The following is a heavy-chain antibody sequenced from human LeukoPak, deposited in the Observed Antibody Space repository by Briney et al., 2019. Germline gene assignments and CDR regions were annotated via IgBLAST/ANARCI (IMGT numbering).Heavy chain of an antibody. Sequence: SETLPLTCNVSGGSISSFYWSWIRQPPGKGLEWIGYIYTSGSTNYNPSLKSRVTISVDTSKNQLSLKPTSVTAADTAVYYCASVSAAGTPGYYNYYMDVWGKGTTVTVSS. CDR1: GGSISSFY. CDR2: IYTSGST. J-gene: IGHJ6*03. CDR3: ASVSAAGTPGYYNYYMDV. D-gene: IGHD6-13*01. V-gene: IGHV4-4*09.